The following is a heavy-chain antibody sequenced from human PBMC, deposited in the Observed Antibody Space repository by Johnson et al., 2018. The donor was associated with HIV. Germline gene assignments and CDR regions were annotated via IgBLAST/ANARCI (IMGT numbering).Heavy chain of an antibody. CDR1: GFTFSSYA. Sequence: EVQLVESGGGVVRPGGSLRLSCAASGFTFSSYAMSWVRQAPGKGLELVSTISGSGGNTYYADSVKGRFTIYRDNPKNTLYLQMNSLKTEDTAVYYCTTTRAFDIWGQGTMVTVSS. J-gene: IGHJ3*02. D-gene: IGHD1-14*01. V-gene: IGHV3-23*04. CDR3: TTTRAFDI. CDR2: ISGSGGNT.